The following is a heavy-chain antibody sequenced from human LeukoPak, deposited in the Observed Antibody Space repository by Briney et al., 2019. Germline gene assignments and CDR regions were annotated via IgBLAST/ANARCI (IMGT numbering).Heavy chain of an antibody. Sequence: GASVKVSCKASGYTFTGYYIHWVRQVPGQGLEWMGWINTNTGNPTYAQGFTGRFVFSLDTSVSTAYLQISSLKAEDTAVYYCARVDTAMVGAFDIWGQGTMVTVSS. J-gene: IGHJ3*02. CDR2: INTNTGNP. D-gene: IGHD5-18*01. CDR1: GYTFTGYY. V-gene: IGHV7-4-1*02. CDR3: ARVDTAMVGAFDI.